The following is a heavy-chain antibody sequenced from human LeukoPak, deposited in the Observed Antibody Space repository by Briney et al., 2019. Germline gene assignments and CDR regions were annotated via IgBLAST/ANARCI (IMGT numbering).Heavy chain of an antibody. CDR2: IHPSGSP. D-gene: IGHD3-10*01. J-gene: IGHJ4*02. Sequence: PSETLSLTCAIYDASFSGYYWSWIRQPPGKGLEWIGEIHPSGSPSYKPSLESRTIISVDASKNQFSLILNSVTAADTALYFCSRGGDASKAGKYWGQGALVTVSS. CDR3: SRGGDASKAGKY. V-gene: IGHV4-34*01. CDR1: DASFSGYY.